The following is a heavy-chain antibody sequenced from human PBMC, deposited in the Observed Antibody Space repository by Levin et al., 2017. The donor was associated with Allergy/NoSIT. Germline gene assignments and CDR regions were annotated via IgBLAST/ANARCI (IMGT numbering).Heavy chain of an antibody. CDR2: IDPTDSYT. D-gene: IGHD3-9*01. V-gene: IGHV5-10-1*01. CDR3: TRQQFDVLTGFYEPFDF. CDR1: GYSFANYW. Sequence: KVSCKTSGYSFANYWINWVRQMPGKGLEWVGRIDPTDSYTHYSPSFQGHVTISTDKSATTAFLQWGSLEASDTAIYYCTRQQFDVLTGFYEPFDFWGQGTMVTVSS. J-gene: IGHJ3*01.